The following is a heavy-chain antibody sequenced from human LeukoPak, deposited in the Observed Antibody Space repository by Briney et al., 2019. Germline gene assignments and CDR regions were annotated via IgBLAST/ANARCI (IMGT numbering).Heavy chain of an antibody. Sequence: GASVNVSCKASGYTFTSYAMHWVRQAPGQRLEWMGWINAGNGNTKYSQKFQGRVTITRDTSASTAYMELSSLRSEDTAVYYCASPSGPIFAEYYYYGMDVWGQGTTVTVSS. J-gene: IGHJ6*02. V-gene: IGHV1-3*01. CDR3: ASPSGPIFAEYYYYGMDV. CDR2: INAGNGNT. CDR1: GYTFTSYA. D-gene: IGHD3-3*01.